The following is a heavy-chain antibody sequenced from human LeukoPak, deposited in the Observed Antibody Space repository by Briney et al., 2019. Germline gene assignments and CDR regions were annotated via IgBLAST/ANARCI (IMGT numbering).Heavy chain of an antibody. CDR1: GGSFSGYY. CDR3: ARGRQDVTMIVVVMTAVSYYLDV. D-gene: IGHD3-22*01. J-gene: IGHJ6*03. Sequence: SETLSLTCAVYGGSFSGYYWTWIRQTPEKGLEWIGEMNPSGSTNQNPSLKSRVTISVDTSKNQFSLELSSVTAADTAVYYCARGRQDVTMIVVVMTAVSYYLDVWGKGTTVTVS. CDR2: MNPSGST. V-gene: IGHV4-34*01.